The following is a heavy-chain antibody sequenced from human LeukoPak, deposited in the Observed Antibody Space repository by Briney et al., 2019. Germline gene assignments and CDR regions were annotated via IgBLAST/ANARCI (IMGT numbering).Heavy chain of an antibody. J-gene: IGHJ6*03. V-gene: IGHV1-8*03. CDR2: MNPNSGNT. CDR3: ARGLQLYYYYYMDV. D-gene: IGHD5-18*01. Sequence: ASVKVSCKASGYTFTSYDINWMRQATGQGLEWMGWMNPNSGNTGYAQKFQGRVTITRNTSISTAYMELSSLRSEDTAVYYCARGLQLYYYYYMDVWGKGTTVTVSS. CDR1: GYTFTSYD.